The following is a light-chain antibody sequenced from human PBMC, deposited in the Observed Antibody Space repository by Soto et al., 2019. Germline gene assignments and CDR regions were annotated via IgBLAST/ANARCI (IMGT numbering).Light chain of an antibody. CDR1: QSVLYSSNDKNY. J-gene: IGKJ3*01. CDR3: QQYYTTPFT. CDR2: WAS. V-gene: IGKV4-1*01. Sequence: DIVMTQSPDSLAVSLGERASINCRSNQSVLYSSNDKNYLAWYQQKPGQSPKLLIYWASSRESGVPARFSGSGSGTEFTLTISSLQAEDVAVYYCQQYYTTPFTFGPGTIVGIK.